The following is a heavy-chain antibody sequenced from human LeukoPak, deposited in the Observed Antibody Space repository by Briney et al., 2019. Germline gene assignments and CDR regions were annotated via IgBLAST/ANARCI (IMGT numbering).Heavy chain of an antibody. CDR2: INSDGSST. D-gene: IGHD2-15*01. CDR1: GFTFSSYW. CDR3: ARVYCSGGSCYSGYHYGMDV. Sequence: PGGSLRLSCAASGFTFSSYWMHWVRQAPGKGLVWVSRINSDGSSTSYADSVKGRFTISRDNAKNTLYLQMNSLRAEDTAVYYCARVYCSGGSCYSGYHYGMDVWGQGTTVTVSS. J-gene: IGHJ6*02. V-gene: IGHV3-74*01.